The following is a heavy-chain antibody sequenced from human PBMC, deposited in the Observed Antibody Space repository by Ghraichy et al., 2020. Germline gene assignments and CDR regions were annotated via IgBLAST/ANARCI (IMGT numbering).Heavy chain of an antibody. CDR1: GFIFSDHY. Sequence: GESLRLSCLASGFIFSDHYMDWVRQAPGKGLEWVGRIKHKAGRYTTQYAASVQDRFTISRDDSKNSLYLQMNSLRAYDTAVYYCASHIESPGRGRFWGQGTLVTVSS. CDR3: ASHIESPGRGRF. D-gene: IGHD2-15*01. J-gene: IGHJ1*01. V-gene: IGHV3-72*01. CDR2: IKHKAGRYTT.